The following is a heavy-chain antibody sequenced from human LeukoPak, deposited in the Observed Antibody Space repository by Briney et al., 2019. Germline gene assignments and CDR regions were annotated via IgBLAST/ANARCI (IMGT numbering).Heavy chain of an antibody. CDR3: AKDTYTHSGTYYLYYFDY. J-gene: IGHJ4*02. CDR2: ISGSGGRT. Sequence: PGGSLRLSCAASGFTFSSYAMTWVRQAPGKGLEWVSGISGSGGRTHYADSVKGRFTISRDNSKNTLYLQMNSLRAEDTDVYYCAKDTYTHSGTYYLYYFDYWGQGTLVTVSS. D-gene: IGHD1-26*01. CDR1: GFTFSSYA. V-gene: IGHV3-23*01.